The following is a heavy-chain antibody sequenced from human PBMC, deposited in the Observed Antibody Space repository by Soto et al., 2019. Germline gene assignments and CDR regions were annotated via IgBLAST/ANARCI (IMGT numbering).Heavy chain of an antibody. J-gene: IGHJ4*02. CDR2: ISGSGGST. CDR1: GFTFSSYA. V-gene: IGHV3-23*01. CDR3: AKDPGFYYDSSGYYFDY. D-gene: IGHD3-22*01. Sequence: GGSLRLSCAASGFTFSSYAMSWVRQAPGKGLEWVSAISGSGGSTYYADSVKGRFTISRDNSKNTLYLQMNSLRAEDTAVYYCAKDPGFYYDSSGYYFDYWGQGTLVTVSS.